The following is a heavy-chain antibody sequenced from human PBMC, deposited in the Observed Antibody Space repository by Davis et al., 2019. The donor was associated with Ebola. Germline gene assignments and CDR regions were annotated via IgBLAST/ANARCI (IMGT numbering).Heavy chain of an antibody. CDR1: GGSFSGYY. CDR2: INHSGST. V-gene: IGHV4-34*01. Sequence: PSETLSLTCAVYGGSFSGYYWSWIRQPPGKGLEWIGEINHSGSTNYNPSLKSRVTISVDTSKNQFSLKLSSVTAADTAVYYCARRYIVVSRGAFDIWGQGTMVTVSS. J-gene: IGHJ3*02. D-gene: IGHD2-21*01. CDR3: ARRYIVVSRGAFDI.